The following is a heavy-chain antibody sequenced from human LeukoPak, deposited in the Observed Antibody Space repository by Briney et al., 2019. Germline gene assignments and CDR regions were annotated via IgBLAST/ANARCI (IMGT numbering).Heavy chain of an antibody. Sequence: PSETLSLTCTVSGGSISSSSYYWGWIRQPPGKGLEWIGSIYYSGSTYYNPSLKSRVTISVDTSKNQFSLKLSSVTAADTAVYYCASHLRSGGGDYPNSFDPWGQGTLVTVSS. CDR3: ASHLRSGGGDYPNSFDP. CDR1: GGSISSSSYY. J-gene: IGHJ5*02. CDR2: IYYSGST. D-gene: IGHD2-21*02. V-gene: IGHV4-39*01.